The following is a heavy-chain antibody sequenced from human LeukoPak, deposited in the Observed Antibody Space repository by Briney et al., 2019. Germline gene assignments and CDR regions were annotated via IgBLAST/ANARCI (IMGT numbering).Heavy chain of an antibody. D-gene: IGHD3-10*01. CDR1: RFPFGDYD. J-gene: IGHJ4*02. Sequence: GGSLRLSCAASRFPFGDYDMSWIRQAPGKGLEWVSYISSSDSRIYYADSVKDRFTISRDNAKNSLYLQMNSLRAEDTAVYYCARSYYYGSGSYFALDYWGQGTLVTVSS. V-gene: IGHV3-11*04. CDR3: ARSYYYGSGSYFALDY. CDR2: ISSSDSRI.